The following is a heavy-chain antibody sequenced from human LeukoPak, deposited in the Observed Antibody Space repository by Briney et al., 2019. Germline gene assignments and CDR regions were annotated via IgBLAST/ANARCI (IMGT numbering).Heavy chain of an antibody. V-gene: IGHV4-59*01. D-gene: IGHD3-22*01. J-gene: IGHJ4*02. CDR2: VYYSGGT. CDR3: AREDYYDSGSIDY. CDR1: GGSISSYY. Sequence: PSETLSLTCTVSGGSISSYYWSWIRQPPGKGLEWIGYVYYSGGTNYNPSLKSRVTMSVDTSKNQFSLKLRSVTAADTAVYYCAREDYYDSGSIDYWGQGSLVTVSS.